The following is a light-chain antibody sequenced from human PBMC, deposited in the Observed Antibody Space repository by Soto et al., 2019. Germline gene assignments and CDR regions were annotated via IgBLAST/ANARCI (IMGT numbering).Light chain of an antibody. CDR1: STDIGGYDY. CDR2: NVN. V-gene: IGLV2-14*03. CDR3: SSYTGSTTVV. Sequence: SALTQPDSVSGSNGQSITISCSGTSTDIGGYDYVSWYQHYPGKAPKLMIHNVNNRPSGVSNLFSGSKSGNTASLTISGLQAEDEADYYCSSYTGSTTVVFGGWTKLTVL. J-gene: IGLJ2*01.